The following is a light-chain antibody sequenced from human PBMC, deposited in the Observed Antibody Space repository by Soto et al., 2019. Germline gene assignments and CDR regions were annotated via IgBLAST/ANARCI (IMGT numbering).Light chain of an antibody. J-gene: IGLJ2*01. CDR2: EGS. V-gene: IGLV2-23*01. CDR3: CSYASSGTVV. Sequence: QSALTQPASVSGSPGQSITIFCTGTSSDIGGYNFVSWYQQHPGKAPKLMIYEGSKRPSGVSNRFSGSKAGSTASLTISGLQAEDEADYHCCSYASSGTVVFGGGTKLTVL. CDR1: SSDIGGYNF.